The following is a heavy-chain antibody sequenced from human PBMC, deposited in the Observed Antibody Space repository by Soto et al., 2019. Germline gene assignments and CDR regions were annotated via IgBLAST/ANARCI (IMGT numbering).Heavy chain of an antibody. J-gene: IGHJ5*02. CDR2: ISDSGTT. CDR3: AKGGEGSCSRTSCLYFSDS. CDR1: GFTFRTYA. V-gene: IGHV3-23*01. D-gene: IGHD2-2*01. Sequence: EVQLLDSGGGLVQPGGSLRLSCAASGFTFRTYAMSWVRQAPGKGLEWVSTISDSGTTYYANSVKGRFTTSRDNSRNTLDLQMNSLRVEDTAVYYCAKGGEGSCSRTSCLYFSDSWGQGTLVTVSS.